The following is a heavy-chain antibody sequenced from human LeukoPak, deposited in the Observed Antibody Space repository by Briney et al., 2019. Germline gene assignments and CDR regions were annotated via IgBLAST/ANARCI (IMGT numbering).Heavy chain of an antibody. D-gene: IGHD2-2*01. CDR3: ARDHCSSTSCYP. J-gene: IGHJ5*02. V-gene: IGHV1-8*01. CDR1: GYTFTSYD. Sequence: ASVKVSCKASGYTFTSYDINWVRQATGQGLEWMGWMNPNSGNTGYAQKFQGRVTMTRNTSISTAYMELSSLRSEDTAVYYCARDHCSSTSCYPWGQGTLVTVSS. CDR2: MNPNSGNT.